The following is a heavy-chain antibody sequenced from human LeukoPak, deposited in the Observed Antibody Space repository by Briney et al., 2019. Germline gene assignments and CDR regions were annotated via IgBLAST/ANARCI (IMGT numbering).Heavy chain of an antibody. V-gene: IGHV3-30*07. J-gene: IGHJ4*02. CDR1: GFTFSSYA. CDR3: AREIRGYYVGN. D-gene: IGHD3-22*01. Sequence: GRSLRLSCAASGFTFSSYAMQWVRQALGKGLEWVTLISYDGSDKYYADSVQGRFTISRDNTKNTLSIQKHSLSAEHTAVYYCAREIRGYYVGNWGQGTLVTVSS. CDR2: ISYDGSDK.